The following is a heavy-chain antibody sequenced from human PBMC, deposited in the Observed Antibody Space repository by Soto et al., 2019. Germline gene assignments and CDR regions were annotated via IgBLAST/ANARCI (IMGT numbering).Heavy chain of an antibody. J-gene: IGHJ4*02. CDR1: GGSISSGGYF. V-gene: IGHV4-30-2*01. CDR3: ARGGGGYDFGLGY. Sequence: QLQLQESGSGLVKPSQTLSLTCAVSGGSISSGGYFWSWIRQPPGKGLEWIGYIYHSGSTYYNPSLKSRVTISVDRSRNQFSLKLSSVTAADTAVYYCARGGGGYDFGLGYWGQGTLDTVSS. D-gene: IGHD5-12*01. CDR2: IYHSGST.